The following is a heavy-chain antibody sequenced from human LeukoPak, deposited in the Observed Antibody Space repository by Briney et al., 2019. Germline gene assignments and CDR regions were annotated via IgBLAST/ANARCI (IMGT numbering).Heavy chain of an antibody. Sequence: NRSQTLSLTCAISGDSFSSNSAAWNWIRQSPSRGLEWLGRTYYRSKWYNDYAVSVKSRITINPDTSKNQCSLQLHSVTPEATAVYYCARGRAVAGTGFDYWGQETLVTVSS. CDR1: GDSFSSNSAA. J-gene: IGHJ4*02. CDR3: ARGRAVAGTGFDY. D-gene: IGHD6-19*01. V-gene: IGHV6-1*01. CDR2: TYYRSKWYN.